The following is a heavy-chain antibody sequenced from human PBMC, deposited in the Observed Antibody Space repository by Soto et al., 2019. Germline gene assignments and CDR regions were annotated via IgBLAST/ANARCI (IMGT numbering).Heavy chain of an antibody. CDR1: VDSVSSNSAA. CDR2: TYYRSKWYN. J-gene: IGHJ3*02. V-gene: IGHV6-1*01. Sequence: PSQSLSLTCFISVDSVSSNSAACNFILQSPSRGLEWLGRTYYRSKWYNDYAVSVKSRITINPDTSKNQFSLQLNSVTPEDTAVYYCARGASADAFDIWGQGTMVTVSS. CDR3: ARGASADAFDI. D-gene: IGHD1-26*01.